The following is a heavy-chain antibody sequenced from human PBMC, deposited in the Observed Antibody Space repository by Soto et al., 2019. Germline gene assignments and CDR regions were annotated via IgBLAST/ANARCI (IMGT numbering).Heavy chain of an antibody. CDR2: IYWDDDK. CDR1: GFSLRTSGVG. V-gene: IGHV2-5*02. Sequence: QITLKESGPTLVKPTQTLTLTCTFSGFSLRTSGVGVGWIRQPPGKALEWLALIYWDDDKRYSPSLKSRLTITNNPSKHQAVLATTHMDPVTTATYYCARMYYYGSGSYYNGFDYWGQGTLVTVSS. J-gene: IGHJ4*02. CDR3: ARMYYYGSGSYYNGFDY. D-gene: IGHD3-10*01.